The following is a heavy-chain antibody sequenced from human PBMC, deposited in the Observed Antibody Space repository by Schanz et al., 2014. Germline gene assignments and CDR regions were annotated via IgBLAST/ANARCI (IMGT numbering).Heavy chain of an antibody. CDR3: ATGRAASNFGSEYFLY. CDR1: RFTFSSYT. J-gene: IGHJ1*01. D-gene: IGHD6-13*01. Sequence: QVQLVESGGGVVQPGRSLRLSCAASRFTFSSYTMHWVRQAPGKGLEWVALISYDGSNKYYADSVKGRFAISRENSKNTMFLQMSSLRPEDTAVYYCATGRAASNFGSEYFLYWGQGTLVTFSP. V-gene: IGHV3-30*09. CDR2: ISYDGSNK.